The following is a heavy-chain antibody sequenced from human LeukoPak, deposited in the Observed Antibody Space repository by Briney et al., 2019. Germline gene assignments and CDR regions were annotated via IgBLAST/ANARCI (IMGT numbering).Heavy chain of an antibody. CDR2: IRSSSSYT. CDR1: GFTFSDYY. D-gene: IGHD3-22*01. Sequence: GGSLRLSCAASGFTFSDYYMSWIRQAPGKGLEWVSYIRSSSSYTNYADSVKGRFTISRDNAKNSLYLQMNSLRAEDTAVYYCARGYYDNSGYYFPFDHWGQGTLVTVSS. CDR3: ARGYYDNSGYYFPFDH. J-gene: IGHJ4*02. V-gene: IGHV3-11*06.